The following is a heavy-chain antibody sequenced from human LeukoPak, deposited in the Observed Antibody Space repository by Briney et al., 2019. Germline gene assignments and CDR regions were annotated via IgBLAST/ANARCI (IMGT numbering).Heavy chain of an antibody. V-gene: IGHV4-4*07. J-gene: IGHJ4*02. CDR1: AGSISSYY. CDR2: IYSSGST. CDR3: ARTAYGSGSYYFDY. Sequence: SETLSLTCTVSAGSISSYYWSWIRQPAGKGLEWIGRIYSSGSTNYNPSLKSRVAMSVDTSKSQFSLKLSSMTAADTAVYYCARTAYGSGSYYFDYWGQGTLVTVSS. D-gene: IGHD3-10*01.